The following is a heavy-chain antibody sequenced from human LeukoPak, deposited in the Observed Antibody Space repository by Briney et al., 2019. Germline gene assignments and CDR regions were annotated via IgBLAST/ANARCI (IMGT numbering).Heavy chain of an antibody. V-gene: IGHV4-59*01. CDR3: ARVKDYYDSSGYYWPVYFDY. D-gene: IGHD3-22*01. CDR1: GGSISSYY. J-gene: IGHJ4*02. Sequence: SETLSLTCTVSGGSISSYYWSWIRQPPGKGLEWVGYIYYSGSTNYNPCLKSRVTISVDTSTNQFSLKLSSVTAADTAVYYCARVKDYYDSSGYYWPVYFDYWGQGTLVTVSS. CDR2: IYYSGST.